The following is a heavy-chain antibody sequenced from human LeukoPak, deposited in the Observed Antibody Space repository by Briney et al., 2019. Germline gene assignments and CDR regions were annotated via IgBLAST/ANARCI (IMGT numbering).Heavy chain of an antibody. CDR1: GYSFTTYW. Sequence: PGGSLRLSCKGSGYSFTTYWIGWVRQMPGKGLEWMGIIYPDESDIRYSPSFQGHVTISADKSINTIYLQWSGLKASDTAIYYCGRHDTAKCSSTSCYADYWGQGTLVTVSS. CDR3: GRHDTAKCSSTSCYADY. J-gene: IGHJ4*02. V-gene: IGHV5-51*01. CDR2: IYPDESDI. D-gene: IGHD2-2*01.